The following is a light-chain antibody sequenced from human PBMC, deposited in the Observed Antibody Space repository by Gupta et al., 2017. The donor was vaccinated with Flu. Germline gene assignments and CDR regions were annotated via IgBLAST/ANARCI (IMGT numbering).Light chain of an antibody. CDR3: LQTYSSSPKT. Sequence: VLFSSRSRHCISTCLHGYHHKPGKDPKLLIYAASSLQSGVPSRFSGSGSWTDFTLTISSLQPEDFATYFCLQTYSSSPKTFGGWSWVEI. J-gene: IGKJ4*01. V-gene: IGKV1-39*01. CDR2: AAS. CDR1: HCISTC.